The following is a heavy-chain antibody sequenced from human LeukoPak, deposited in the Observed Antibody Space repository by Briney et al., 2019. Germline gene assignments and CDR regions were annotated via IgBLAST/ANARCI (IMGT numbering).Heavy chain of an antibody. CDR1: GGSIGSDDYY. J-gene: IGHJ5*02. D-gene: IGHD4-17*01. CDR3: ARGGATTVTDHWYNWFDP. CDR2: IYYSGST. Sequence: SQTLSLTCTVSGGSIGSDDYYWSWIRQPPGKGLEWIGFIYYSGSTYYNPSLKSRVTISVDTSKNQFSLKLISVTAADTAVYYCARGGATTVTDHWYNWFDPWGQGTLVTVSS. V-gene: IGHV4-30-4*01.